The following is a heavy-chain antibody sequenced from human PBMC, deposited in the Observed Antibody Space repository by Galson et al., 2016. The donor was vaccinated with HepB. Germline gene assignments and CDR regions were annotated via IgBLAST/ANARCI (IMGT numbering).Heavy chain of an antibody. D-gene: IGHD2-8*02. CDR3: ARDCTGGTCKFAGYDAFDI. J-gene: IGHJ3*02. Sequence: ETLSLTCTVSGGSISSTTNWWSWVRQSPGQGLEWIREIYHSGDTNYNPSLKSRATISVDTSRNQFSLSLSSVTAADTAVYYCARDCTGGTCKFAGYDAFDIWGQGTTVTVSS. CDR1: GGSISSTTNW. V-gene: IGHV4-4*02. CDR2: IYHSGDT.